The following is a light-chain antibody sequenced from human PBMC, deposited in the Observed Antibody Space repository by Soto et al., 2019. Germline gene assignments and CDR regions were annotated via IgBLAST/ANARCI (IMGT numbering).Light chain of an antibody. V-gene: IGLV2-14*01. CDR3: SSYTSSSTLAV. CDR1: SRDVGGYNY. J-gene: IGLJ1*01. CDR2: DVS. Sequence: QSALTQPASVSGSPGQSITISCTGTSRDVGGYNYVSWYQQHPGKAPKLMIYDVSNRPSGVSNRFSGSKSGNTASLTISGLQAEDEADYYCSSYTSSSTLAVFGTGTKLTVL.